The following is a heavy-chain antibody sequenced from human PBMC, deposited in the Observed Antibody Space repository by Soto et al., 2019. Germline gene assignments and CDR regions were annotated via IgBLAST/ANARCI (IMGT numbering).Heavy chain of an antibody. Sequence: GGSLRLSCAASGFPFSHYWMHWVRQTPGKGLVWVSRINPAGTITNYADSVEGRFTISRDNADSALFLQMNSLSAEDTAIYYCTSDTFGLRDTWGQGTLVTV. V-gene: IGHV3-74*01. CDR1: GFPFSHYW. CDR3: TSDTFGLRDT. D-gene: IGHD3-16*01. CDR2: INPAGTIT. J-gene: IGHJ5*02.